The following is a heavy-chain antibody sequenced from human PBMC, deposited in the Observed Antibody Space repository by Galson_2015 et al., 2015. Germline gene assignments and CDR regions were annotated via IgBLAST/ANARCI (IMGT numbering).Heavy chain of an antibody. CDR2: IYNDGSNK. CDR1: GFTFSSYG. D-gene: IGHD1-26*01. J-gene: IGHJ4*02. V-gene: IGHV3-33*06. CDR3: AKPVGDTFDVLFGY. Sequence: SLRLSCAASGFTFSSYGMHWVRQAPGKGLVWVAVIYNDGSNKYYADSVKGRFTISRDNSKNTLYLKMNSLRDEYKAVYYCAKPVGDTFDVLFGYWGQGTLVTVSS.